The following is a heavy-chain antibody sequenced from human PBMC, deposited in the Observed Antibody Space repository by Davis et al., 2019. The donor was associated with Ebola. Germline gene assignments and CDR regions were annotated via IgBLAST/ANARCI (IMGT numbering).Heavy chain of an antibody. CDR1: GYTFTGCY. D-gene: IGHD3-16*01. J-gene: IGHJ4*02. CDR2: INPNSGGT. Sequence: ASVKVSCKASGYTFTGCYMHWVRQAPGQGLEWMGWINPNSGGTNYAQRFQGRVTMTRDTSISTAHMELRRLTSDDTAVYYCARVKLPGVWGSFLYWGQGTLVTVSS. CDR3: ARVKLPGVWGSFLY. V-gene: IGHV1-2*02.